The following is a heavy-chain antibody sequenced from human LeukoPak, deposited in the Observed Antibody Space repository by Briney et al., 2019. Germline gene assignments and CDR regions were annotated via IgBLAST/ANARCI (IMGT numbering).Heavy chain of an antibody. CDR1: GFTFSTYA. D-gene: IGHD7-27*01. J-gene: IGHJ5*02. Sequence: GGSLRLSCAASGFTFSTYAMNWVRQAPGKGLEWVSTISGSGSSTYYADSVKGRFTISRDNSKNTLYLHMNSLRAEDTAIYSCARGHWGNWFDPWGQGTLVTVSS. V-gene: IGHV3-23*01. CDR2: ISGSGSST. CDR3: ARGHWGNWFDP.